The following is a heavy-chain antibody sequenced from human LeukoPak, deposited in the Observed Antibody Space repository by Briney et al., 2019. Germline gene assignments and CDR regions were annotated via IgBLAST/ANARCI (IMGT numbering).Heavy chain of an antibody. V-gene: IGHV4-59*08. J-gene: IGHJ5*02. CDR2: IYYSGST. CDR1: GGSISSYY. CDR3: ARSELGWFDP. Sequence: SETLSLTCTVSGGSISSYYWSWIRQPPGKGLEWIGYIYYSGSTNYNPSLKSRVTISVDTSKNQFSLKLSSVTAADTAVYYCARSELGWFDPWAREPWSPSPQ. D-gene: IGHD2/OR15-2a*01.